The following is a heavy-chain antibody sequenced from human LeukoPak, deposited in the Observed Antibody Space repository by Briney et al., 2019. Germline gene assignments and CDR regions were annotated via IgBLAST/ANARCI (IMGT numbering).Heavy chain of an antibody. CDR2: ISGTSTYI. J-gene: IGHJ6*02. D-gene: IGHD3-10*01. Sequence: GGSLRLSCAASGFTFSTHRMHWVRQAPGKGLEWVLSISGTSTYIHYADSVRGRFTISRDNAKNSLYLQMNSLRAEDTAVYYCARDRGFIGVFYNGIDVWGQGTTVTVSS. CDR3: ARDRGFIGVFYNGIDV. CDR1: GFTFSTHR. V-gene: IGHV3-21*01.